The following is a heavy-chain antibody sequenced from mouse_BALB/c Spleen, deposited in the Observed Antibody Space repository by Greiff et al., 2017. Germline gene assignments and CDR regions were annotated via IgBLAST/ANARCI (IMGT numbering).Heavy chain of an antibody. Sequence: EVKLQESGPGLVKPSQSLSLTCSVTGYSITSGYYWNWIRQFPGNKLEWMGYISYDGSNNYNPSLKNRISITRDTSKNQFFLKLNSVTTEDTATYYCARDYYRYDYFDYWGQGTTLTVSS. D-gene: IGHD2-14*01. CDR2: ISYDGSN. V-gene: IGHV3-6*02. CDR3: ARDYYRYDYFDY. J-gene: IGHJ2*01. CDR1: GYSITSGYY.